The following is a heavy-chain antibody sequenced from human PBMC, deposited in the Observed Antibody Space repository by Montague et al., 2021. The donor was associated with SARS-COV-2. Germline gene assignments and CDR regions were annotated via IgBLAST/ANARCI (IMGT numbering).Heavy chain of an antibody. V-gene: IGHV4-34*01. CDR2: INHSGTA. CDR3: AKEREVVRDDRTRVYFDL. Sequence: SETLSLTCTVSGGSFSVYYCSWLRQCQRRGLEWIWEINHSGTANYYSSLKSRVSIPVDTSKNKYTLDLTSVTVADADMYYCAKEREVVRDDRTRVYFDLWGRGTMVTVSS. CDR1: GGSFSVYY. D-gene: IGHD3-22*01. J-gene: IGHJ3*01.